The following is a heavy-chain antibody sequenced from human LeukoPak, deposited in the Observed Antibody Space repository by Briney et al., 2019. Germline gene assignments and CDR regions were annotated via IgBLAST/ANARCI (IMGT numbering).Heavy chain of an antibody. J-gene: IGHJ6*02. Sequence: PGGSLRLSCVASGFTFDDYEMRWVRQAPGKGLEWVSGINWNGGSTGYADSVKGRFTISRDNAKNSLYLQMNSLRAEDTALYYCNGYCSSAICYSDMDVWGQGTTVTVSS. CDR1: GFTFDDYE. V-gene: IGHV3-20*04. D-gene: IGHD2-2*02. CDR2: INWNGGST. CDR3: NGYCSSAICYSDMDV.